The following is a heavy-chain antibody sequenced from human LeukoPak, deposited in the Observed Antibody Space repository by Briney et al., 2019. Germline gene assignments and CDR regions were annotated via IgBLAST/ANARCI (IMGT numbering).Heavy chain of an antibody. CDR1: GDSVSSDSAA. D-gene: IGHD1-26*01. CDR2: TYYRSQWYN. J-gene: IGHJ4*02. CDR3: ARDGPGNFDS. Sequence: SQTLSPTCAISGDSVSSDSAAWSWIRQSPSRGLEWLGRTYYRSQWYNDYALSVKSRVTINPDTSKNQFSLHLNSVTPEDTAVYYCARDGPGNFDSWGQGTLVTVPS. V-gene: IGHV6-1*01.